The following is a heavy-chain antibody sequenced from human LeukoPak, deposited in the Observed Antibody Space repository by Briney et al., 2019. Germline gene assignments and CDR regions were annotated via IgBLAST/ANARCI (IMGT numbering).Heavy chain of an antibody. V-gene: IGHV3-74*01. Sequence: QPGGSLRLSCAASGFTFSSYWMHWVRQSPGKGLVWVSRINNDESSTSYADSVKGRFTISRDNAKNTLYLQMNSLRAEDTAVYYCARVQGHPPNGLDVWGQGTMVTVSS. D-gene: IGHD2-8*01. CDR3: ARVQGHPPNGLDV. CDR2: INNDESST. CDR1: GFTFSSYW. J-gene: IGHJ3*01.